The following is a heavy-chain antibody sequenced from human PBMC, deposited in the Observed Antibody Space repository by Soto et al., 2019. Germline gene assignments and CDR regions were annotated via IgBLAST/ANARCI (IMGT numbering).Heavy chain of an antibody. V-gene: IGHV3-15*01. J-gene: IGHJ6*02. CDR3: TTGGYSYFPGYYYYYYGMDV. CDR1: GFTFSNAW. CDR2: IKSKTDGGTT. D-gene: IGHD5-18*01. Sequence: GGSLRLSCAASGFTFSNAWMSWVRQAPGKGLEWVGRIKSKTDGGTTDYAAPVKGRFTISRDDSKNTLYLQMNSLKTEDTAVYYCTTGGYSYFPGYYYYYYGMDVWGQGTTVTVSS.